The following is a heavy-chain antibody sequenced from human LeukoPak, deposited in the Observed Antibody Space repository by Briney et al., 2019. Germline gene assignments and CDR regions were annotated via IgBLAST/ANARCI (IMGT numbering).Heavy chain of an antibody. D-gene: IGHD1-26*01. CDR1: GFTFSSYW. CDR2: INSDGSST. V-gene: IGHV3-74*01. J-gene: IGHJ4*02. Sequence: PGGSLRLSCAVSGFTFSSYWMHWVRQGPGKGLVWVSRINSDGSSTNYADSVKGRFTISGDNAKNTLYLQMNSLRGEDTAVYYCARVKGGSYYGTAEGFDYWGQGTLVTVSS. CDR3: ARVKGGSYYGTAEGFDY.